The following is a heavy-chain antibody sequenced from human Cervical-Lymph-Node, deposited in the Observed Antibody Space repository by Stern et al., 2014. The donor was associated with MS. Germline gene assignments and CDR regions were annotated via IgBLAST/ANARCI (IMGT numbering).Heavy chain of an antibody. CDR1: GFTFSNYA. V-gene: IGHV3-30*04. Sequence: QVQLVQSGGGVVQPGRSLRLSCAVSGFTFSNYAMPWVRQAPGKGLEWVAVTSSDGSNKFYADSVKGRLTISRDNSKNTLYLQMNSLRAEDTAVYYCARDRGRYSYGSEYNWFDPWGQGTLVTVSS. CDR3: ARDRGRYSYGSEYNWFDP. D-gene: IGHD3-10*01. CDR2: TSSDGSNK. J-gene: IGHJ5*02.